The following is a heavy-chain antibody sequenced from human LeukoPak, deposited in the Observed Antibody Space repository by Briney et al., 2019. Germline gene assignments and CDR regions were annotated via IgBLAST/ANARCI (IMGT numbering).Heavy chain of an antibody. Sequence: GGSLRLSCAASGFKFSSFAMSWVRQPPGKGLEWVSAISGRGDTTYYADSVKGRFAISRDNSKNTLYLQMNSLRAEDTAVYYCAKSVTADPWGQGTLVTVSS. D-gene: IGHD2-21*02. CDR3: AKSVTADP. CDR2: ISGRGDTT. V-gene: IGHV3-23*01. J-gene: IGHJ5*02. CDR1: GFKFSSFA.